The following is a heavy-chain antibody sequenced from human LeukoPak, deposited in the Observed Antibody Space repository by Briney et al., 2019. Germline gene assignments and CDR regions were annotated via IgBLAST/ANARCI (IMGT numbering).Heavy chain of an antibody. D-gene: IGHD2-21*02. CDR1: GFTLSSYW. CDR3: ARVTTAIPDAFDI. CDR2: FYSDGSRT. J-gene: IGHJ3*02. V-gene: IGHV3-74*01. Sequence: PGGALRLSCAGSGFTLSSYWMHWVRQAPGKGLVWVSRFYSDGSRTNYADSVKGRFTISRDNSKNTLYLQMDNLRAEDTAVYYCARVTTAIPDAFDIWGQGTMVTVSS.